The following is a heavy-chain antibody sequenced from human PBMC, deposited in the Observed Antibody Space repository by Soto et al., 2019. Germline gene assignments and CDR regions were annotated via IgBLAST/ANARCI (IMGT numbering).Heavy chain of an antibody. V-gene: IGHV3-48*02. CDR3: AMRFYDIWTARDYYGMDV. Sequence: GGSLRLSCAASGFTFSSYSMNWVRQAPGKGLEWVSYISSSSSTIYYADSVKGRFTISRDNAKNSLYLQMNSLRDEDTAVYYCAMRFYDIWTARDYYGMDVWGQGTTVTVSS. CDR2: ISSSSSTI. D-gene: IGHD3-9*01. J-gene: IGHJ6*02. CDR1: GFTFSSYS.